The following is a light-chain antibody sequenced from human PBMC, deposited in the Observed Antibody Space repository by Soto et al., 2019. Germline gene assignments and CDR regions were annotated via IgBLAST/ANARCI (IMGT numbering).Light chain of an antibody. V-gene: IGKV3-20*01. CDR3: QQYGRSPGLLT. J-gene: IGKJ3*01. CDR2: DAS. Sequence: EIVLTQSPGTLSLSPGERVTLSCRASQSVTSTYLAWYQQKPGQTPRLLIYDASTRATGIPDRFSGSGSGTDFTLTISSLEPEDFAVYYCQQYGRSPGLLTFGPGTKVDIK. CDR1: QSVTSTY.